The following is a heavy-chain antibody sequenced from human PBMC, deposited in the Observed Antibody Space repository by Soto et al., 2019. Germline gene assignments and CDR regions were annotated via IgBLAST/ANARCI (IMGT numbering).Heavy chain of an antibody. CDR3: ARVTEDSGYDY. J-gene: IGHJ4*02. Sequence: QVQLQESGPGLVKPSQTLSLTCTVSGGSISSGDYYWSWIRQPPGKGLEWIGYIYYSGSTYYNPSLKGRVTISVDTSKNPFALKLSSVTAADTAVYYCARVTEDSGYDYWGQGTLVTVSS. CDR2: IYYSGST. D-gene: IGHD5-12*01. CDR1: GGSISSGDYY. V-gene: IGHV4-30-4*01.